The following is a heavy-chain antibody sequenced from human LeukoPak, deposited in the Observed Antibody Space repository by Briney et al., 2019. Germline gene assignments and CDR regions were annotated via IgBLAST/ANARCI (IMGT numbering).Heavy chain of an antibody. D-gene: IGHD4-17*01. CDR3: AKIDHGDYVKQFEN. V-gene: IGHV3-33*06. CDR1: GFTFSRYG. CDR2: IWYDGSNK. J-gene: IGHJ4*02. Sequence: GRSLRLSCAASGFTFSRYGMHWVRQAPGKGLEWVAVIWYDGSNKYYADSVKGRFTISRDNSKNTLYLQMNSLRAEDTAVYYCAKIDHGDYVKQFENWGQGTLVTVSS.